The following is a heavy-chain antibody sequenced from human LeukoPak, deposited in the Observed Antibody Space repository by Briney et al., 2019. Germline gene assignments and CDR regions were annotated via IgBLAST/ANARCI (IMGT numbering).Heavy chain of an antibody. Sequence: PSETLSLTCIVSGGSISSSNYYWNWIRQPAGKGLEWIGRIYTSGSTNYNPSLKSRVTMSVDTSKNQFSLKLSSVTAADTAVYYCARDGAAIDSWGQGTLVTVSS. CDR3: ARDGAAIDS. D-gene: IGHD2-15*01. V-gene: IGHV4-61*02. CDR1: GGSISSSNYY. CDR2: IYTSGST. J-gene: IGHJ4*02.